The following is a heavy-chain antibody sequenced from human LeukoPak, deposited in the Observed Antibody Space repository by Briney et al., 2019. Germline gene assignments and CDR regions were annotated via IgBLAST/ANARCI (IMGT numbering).Heavy chain of an antibody. V-gene: IGHV3-7*01. CDR2: IKQDGSEK. J-gene: IGHJ4*02. CDR3: ARSTYYYDSSGYSSGHFDH. CDR1: GFTFSSYW. D-gene: IGHD3-22*01. Sequence: PGGSLRLSCAASGFTFSSYWMSWVRQAPGKGLEWVANIKQDGSEKYYVDSVKGRFTISRDNAKNSLYLQMNSLRAEDTAVYYRARSTYYYDSSGYSSGHFDHWGQGTLVTVSS.